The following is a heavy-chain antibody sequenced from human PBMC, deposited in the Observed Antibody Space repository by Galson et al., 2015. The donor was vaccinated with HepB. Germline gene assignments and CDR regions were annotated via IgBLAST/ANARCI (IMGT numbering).Heavy chain of an antibody. CDR3: ARYRLYGDYVDY. V-gene: IGHV1-69*13. Sequence: SVKVSCKASGGTFSSYAISWVRQAPGQGLEWMGGIIPIFGTANYAQKFQGRVTITADESTSTAYMELSSLRSEDTAVYYCARYRLYGDYVDYWGQGTLVTVSS. D-gene: IGHD4-17*01. J-gene: IGHJ4*02. CDR1: GGTFSSYA. CDR2: IIPIFGTA.